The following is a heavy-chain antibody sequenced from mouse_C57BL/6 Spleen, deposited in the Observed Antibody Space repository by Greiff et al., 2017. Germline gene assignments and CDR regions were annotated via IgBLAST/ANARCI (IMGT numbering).Heavy chain of an antibody. CDR2: IWWDDDK. CDR1: GFSLSTFGMG. J-gene: IGHJ1*03. D-gene: IGHD1-1*01. CDR3: ARIALDCGSSYWYFDV. Sequence: ESGPGILQPSQTLSLSCSSSGFSLSTFGMGVGWIRQPSGQGLEWLAHIWWDDDKYYNPVLKSRIIISKDTSKSQVFLKIANVDTAGTATYYCARIALDCGSSYWYFDVWGKGTTVTVSS. V-gene: IGHV8-8*01.